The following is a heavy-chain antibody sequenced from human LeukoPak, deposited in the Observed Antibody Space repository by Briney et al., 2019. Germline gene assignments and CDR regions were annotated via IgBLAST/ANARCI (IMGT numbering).Heavy chain of an antibody. CDR3: AREYSSSLAD. CDR1: GGSISSSSYY. Sequence: SETLSLTCTVSGGSISSSSYYWGWIRQPPGKGLEWIGSIYYSGSTYYNPSLKSRVTISVDTSKNQFSLKLSSVTAADTAVYYCAREYSSSLADWGQGTLVTVSS. J-gene: IGHJ4*02. CDR2: IYYSGST. D-gene: IGHD6-6*01. V-gene: IGHV4-39*07.